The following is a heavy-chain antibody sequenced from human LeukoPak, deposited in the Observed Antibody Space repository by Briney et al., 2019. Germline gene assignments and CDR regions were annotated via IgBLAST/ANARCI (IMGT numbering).Heavy chain of an antibody. CDR2: ISGSGDHT. CDR3: VKPPEWLRLRADVFET. V-gene: IGHV3-23*01. Sequence: GGSLRLSCAASGFSFSTYGMSWVRQSPGKGPEWVSGISGSGDHTYHGDSVRGRFTISRDNSNNTLYLEMKSLLVEDTALYYCVKPPEWLRLRADVFETWGQGTMVTVSA. CDR1: GFSFSTYG. J-gene: IGHJ3*02. D-gene: IGHD5-12*01.